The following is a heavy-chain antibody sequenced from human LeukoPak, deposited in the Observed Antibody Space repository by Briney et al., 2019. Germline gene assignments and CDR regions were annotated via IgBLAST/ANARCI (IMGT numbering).Heavy chain of an antibody. J-gene: IGHJ1*01. CDR2: IYYSGST. CDR1: GGSISSSSYY. V-gene: IGHV4-39*01. D-gene: IGHD4-17*01. CDR3: ARPYGVAGLD. Sequence: PSETLSLTCTVSGGSISSSSYYWGWIRQPPGKGLEWIGSIYYSGSTYYNPSLRSRVTISVDTSKNQFSLKLSSVTAADTAVYYCARPYGVAGLDWGQGTLGTVSS.